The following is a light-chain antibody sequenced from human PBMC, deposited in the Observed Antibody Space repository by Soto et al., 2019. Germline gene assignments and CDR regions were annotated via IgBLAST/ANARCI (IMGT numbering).Light chain of an antibody. CDR2: AAS. V-gene: IGKV1-39*01. CDR3: QQSYKAPRT. J-gene: IGKJ1*01. Sequence: DIQMTQSPSSLSASVGDRVTITCRASQSINNYLNWYEQRPGKAPNLLIYAASRLQSGVPSRFSGSGSGSDFTLTISSLQPEDSATYYCQQSYKAPRTFGQGTKVEVK. CDR1: QSINNY.